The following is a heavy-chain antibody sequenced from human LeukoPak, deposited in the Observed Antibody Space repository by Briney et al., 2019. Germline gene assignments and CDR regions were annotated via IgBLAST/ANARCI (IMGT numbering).Heavy chain of an antibody. V-gene: IGHV3-23*01. D-gene: IGHD2-2*01. Sequence: GGSLRLSCAASGFTFNNYAMNWVRQAPGKGLEWVSHISPSGDSTYYADSVKGRFTISRDSSKNTLSLQMNSLRAEDTAVYYCAKDGQCSSPSCYYFDYWGQGTLVTVSS. CDR2: ISPSGDST. CDR3: AKDGQCSSPSCYYFDY. J-gene: IGHJ4*02. CDR1: GFTFNNYA.